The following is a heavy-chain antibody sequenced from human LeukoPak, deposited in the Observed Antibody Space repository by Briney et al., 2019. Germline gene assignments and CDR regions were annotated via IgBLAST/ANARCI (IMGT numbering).Heavy chain of an antibody. Sequence: GGSLRLSCVASGFSISTHWMHWVRQAPGKGLVWVSRINSDGSSISYADSVKGRFTISRDNSKNTLYLQMNSLRAEDTAVYYCAKGVRYSSSWYAMTFDYWGQGTLVTVSS. V-gene: IGHV3-74*01. CDR1: GFSISTHW. J-gene: IGHJ4*02. CDR3: AKGVRYSSSWYAMTFDY. D-gene: IGHD6-13*01. CDR2: INSDGSSI.